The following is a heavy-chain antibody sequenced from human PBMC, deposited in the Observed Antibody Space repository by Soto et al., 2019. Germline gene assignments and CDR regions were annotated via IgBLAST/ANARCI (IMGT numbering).Heavy chain of an antibody. CDR2: ISAYNGNT. CDR3: ARDPLDPLTFGNWFDP. D-gene: IGHD1-1*01. CDR1: GYTFTSYG. V-gene: IGHV1-18*01. J-gene: IGHJ5*02. Sequence: ASVKVSCKASGYTFTSYGISWVRQAPGQGLEWMGWISAYNGNTNYAQKLQGRVTMTTDSSTSTAYMELRSLRSDDTAVYYCARDPLDPLTFGNWFDPWGQGTLVTVSS.